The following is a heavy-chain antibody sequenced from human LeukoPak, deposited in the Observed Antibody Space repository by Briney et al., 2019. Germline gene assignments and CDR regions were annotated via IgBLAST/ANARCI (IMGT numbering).Heavy chain of an antibody. CDR1: GYSISSGYY. V-gene: IGHV4-38-2*01. CDR3: ASGFAVAGTDY. CDR2: IYHSGST. D-gene: IGHD6-19*01. J-gene: IGHJ4*02. Sequence: PSETLSLTCAVSGYSISSGYYWGWIRQPPGKGLEWIGSIYHSGSTYYNPSLKSRVTISVDTSKNQFSLKLSSVTAADTAVYYCASGFAVAGTDYWGQGTLVTLSS.